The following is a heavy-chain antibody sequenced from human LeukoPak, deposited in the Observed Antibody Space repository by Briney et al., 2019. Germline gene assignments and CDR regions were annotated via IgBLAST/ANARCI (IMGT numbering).Heavy chain of an antibody. V-gene: IGHV3-21*01. CDR2: ISSSSSYI. D-gene: IGHD3-10*01. CDR1: GFTFSSYE. Sequence: GGSLRLSCAASGFTFSSYEMNWVRQAPGKGLEWVSSISSSSSYIYYADSVKGRFTISRDNAKNSLYLQMNSLRAEDTAVYYCARDLDGSGSYLDYWGQGTLVTVSS. J-gene: IGHJ4*02. CDR3: ARDLDGSGSYLDY.